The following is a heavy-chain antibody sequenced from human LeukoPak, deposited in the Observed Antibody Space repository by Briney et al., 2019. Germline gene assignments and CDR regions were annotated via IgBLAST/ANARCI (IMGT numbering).Heavy chain of an antibody. V-gene: IGHV4-39*07. D-gene: IGHD4-23*01. CDR2: IYYSGST. CDR3: ARESGRGLRWYFDY. CDR1: GGSISSSSYY. J-gene: IGHJ4*02. Sequence: SETLSLTCTVSGGSISSSSYYWGWIRQPPGKGLEWIGSIYYSGSTYYNPSLKSRVTISVDTSKNQFSLKLSSVTAADTAVYYCARESGRGLRWYFDYWGQGTLVTVSS.